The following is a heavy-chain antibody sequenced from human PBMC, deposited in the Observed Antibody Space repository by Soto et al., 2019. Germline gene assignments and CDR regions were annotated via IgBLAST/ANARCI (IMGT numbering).Heavy chain of an antibody. J-gene: IGHJ6*02. D-gene: IGHD3-3*01. Sequence: FSVKVACKVSGGPFRNYAISWVREVPGQGLDWMGGIIPIFGTANYAQKFQGRVTTTADESTSTAYMELSSLRSDDTAVYYCVRSGTIFGVVTIAGYHYGMDVWGQGTTVTVSS. CDR3: VRSGTIFGVVTIAGYHYGMDV. CDR2: IIPIFGTA. CDR1: GGPFRNYA. V-gene: IGHV1-69*13.